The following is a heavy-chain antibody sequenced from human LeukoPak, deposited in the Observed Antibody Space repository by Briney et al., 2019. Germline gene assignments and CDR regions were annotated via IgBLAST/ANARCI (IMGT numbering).Heavy chain of an antibody. CDR3: ARPSAVAATRYYYYGMDV. J-gene: IGHJ6*02. D-gene: IGHD2-15*01. CDR1: GGSLSTYF. CDR2: IYYSGST. Sequence: PSETLSLTCTVSGGSLSTYFWSWIRQPPGKGLEWIGYIYYSGSTNYNPSLKSRVTISVDTSKNQFSLKLSSVTAAATAVYYCARPSAVAATRYYYYGMDVWGQGTTVTVSS. V-gene: IGHV4-59*08.